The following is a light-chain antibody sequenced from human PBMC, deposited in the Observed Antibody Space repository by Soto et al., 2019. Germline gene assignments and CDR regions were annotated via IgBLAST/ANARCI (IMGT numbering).Light chain of an antibody. CDR1: SSNIGNNY. Sequence: QSVLTQPPSVSAAPGQEVTISCSGSSSNIGNNYVSWYQHLPGTAPRLLIYENNKRPSGIPDRFSGSKSGTSATLGITGLQTGDEADYYCGTWDSSLSAGVFGGGTKVTVL. CDR3: GTWDSSLSAGV. J-gene: IGLJ2*01. CDR2: ENN. V-gene: IGLV1-51*02.